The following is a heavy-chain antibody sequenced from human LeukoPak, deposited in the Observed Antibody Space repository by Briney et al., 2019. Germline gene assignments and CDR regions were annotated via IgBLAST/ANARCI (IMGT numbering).Heavy chain of an antibody. J-gene: IGHJ4*02. CDR2: IKQDGTEK. V-gene: IGHV3-7*01. Sequence: GGSLRLSCAASGFTFTTYWMSWVRQAPGKGLEWVANIKQDGTEKYYVDSVKGRFTISRDNAKNSLYLQMNSLRVEDTAVYYCAREWSAVVAATYDYWGQGTLVTVSS. D-gene: IGHD2-15*01. CDR3: AREWSAVVAATYDY. CDR1: GFTFTTYW.